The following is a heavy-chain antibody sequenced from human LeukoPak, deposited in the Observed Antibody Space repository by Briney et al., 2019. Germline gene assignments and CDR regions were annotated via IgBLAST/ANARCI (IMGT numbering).Heavy chain of an antibody. D-gene: IGHD3-10*01. V-gene: IGHV3-30-3*01. CDR2: ISYDGSNK. CDR3: AREWSRGPSFDY. CDR1: GFTFSSYA. Sequence: PGRSLRLSCAASGFTFSSYAMHWVRQAPGKGLEWVAVISYDGSNKYYADSVKGRFTISRDNSKNTLYLQMNSLRAEDTAVYYCAREWSRGPSFDYWGQGTLVTVSS. J-gene: IGHJ4*02.